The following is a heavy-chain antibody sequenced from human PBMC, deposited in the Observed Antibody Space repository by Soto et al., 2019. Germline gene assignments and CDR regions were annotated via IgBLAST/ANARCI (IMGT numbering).Heavy chain of an antibody. CDR1: GYTFSHHG. V-gene: IGHV1-18*01. Sequence: QIQLVQSGAEVKKPGASVRVSCKASGYTFSHHGFSWVRQVPGQGLEWLGGISAYNGDTAYAQNSPXTXPXXTDPSSSTAYMELRSLRPDDTAVYYCAKDPPRLPQNFYDIACGQGTQVTVSS. CDR3: AKDPPRLPQNFYDIA. CDR2: ISAYNGDT. D-gene: IGHD3-22*01. J-gene: IGHJ5*02.